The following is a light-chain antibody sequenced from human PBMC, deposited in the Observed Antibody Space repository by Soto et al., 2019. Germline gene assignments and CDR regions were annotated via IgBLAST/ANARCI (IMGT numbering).Light chain of an antibody. CDR2: EVN. CDR1: TDDIGGYTY. CDR3: SSYSRSINYV. J-gene: IGLJ1*01. V-gene: IGLV2-8*01. Sequence: QSALTQPPSASGSPGQSVTISCTGTTDDIGGYTYVSWYQQLPGKAPKLMVYEVNKRPSGIPDRFSGSKAGNTASLTVSGLQPEDYAEYFCSSYSRSINYVFGTGTKLTVL.